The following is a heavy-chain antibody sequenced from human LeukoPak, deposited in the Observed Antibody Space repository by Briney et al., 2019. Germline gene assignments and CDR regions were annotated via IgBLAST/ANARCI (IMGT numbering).Heavy chain of an antibody. V-gene: IGHV3-9*01. J-gene: IGHJ6*03. CDR2: ISWNSGNI. CDR3: AKDAYGGATFFYYMDV. Sequence: PGRSLRLSCAGSGFTFDDYAMHWVRQTPGKGLEWVSGISWNSGNIAYADFVGGRSTISRDNAKNSLSLQMNSLSDEDTAVYYCAKDAYGGATFFYYMDVWGKGTTVTFSS. CDR1: GFTFDDYA. D-gene: IGHD2/OR15-2a*01.